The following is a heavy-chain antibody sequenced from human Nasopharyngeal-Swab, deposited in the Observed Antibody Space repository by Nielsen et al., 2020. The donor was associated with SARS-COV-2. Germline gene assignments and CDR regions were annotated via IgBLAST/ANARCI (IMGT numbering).Heavy chain of an antibody. J-gene: IGHJ4*02. CDR1: GYSFTSYW. D-gene: IGHD6-19*01. CDR3: AWKSSGWYGSYDY. V-gene: IGHV5-51*01. CDR2: IYPGDSDT. Sequence: GESLKNSCQGSGYSFTSYWIAWVRQMPGKGLEWMGIIYPGDSDTRYSPSFQGQVTISADKSINTAFLQWSSLKASDTAMYYCAWKSSGWYGSYDYWGQGTLVTVSS.